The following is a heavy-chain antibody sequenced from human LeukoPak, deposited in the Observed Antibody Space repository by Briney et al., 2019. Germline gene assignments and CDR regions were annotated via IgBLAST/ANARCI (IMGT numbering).Heavy chain of an antibody. J-gene: IGHJ3*02. CDR1: GYTFTGYY. D-gene: IGHD3-22*01. CDR3: AGEDNSSGYRPFDI. CDR2: INPSNGGT. Sequence: GASVKVSCKASGYTFTGYYIHWVRQAPGQGLEWMGRINPSNGGTNYAQKFQGRVTMTRDMSMSTAYMELSRLRSDDTAVYYCAGEDNSSGYRPFDIWGQGTMVTVPS. V-gene: IGHV1-2*06.